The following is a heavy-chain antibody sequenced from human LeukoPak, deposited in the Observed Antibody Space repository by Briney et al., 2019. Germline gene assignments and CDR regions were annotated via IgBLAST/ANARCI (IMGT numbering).Heavy chain of an antibody. D-gene: IGHD6-25*01. CDR1: GGSISIISSSTYY. CDR2: LYYGENS. J-gene: IGHJ4*02. CDR3: ARQLPTAAADTRGYFDY. Sequence: SETLSLTCTVSGGSISIISSSTYYWGWIRQAPGKGLEWIGSLYYGENSHYNPSLKSRATLSVDTSNNQFSLKLTSVTAVDAAVYFCARQLPTAAADTRGYFDYWGQGTVVTVSS. V-gene: IGHV4-39*01.